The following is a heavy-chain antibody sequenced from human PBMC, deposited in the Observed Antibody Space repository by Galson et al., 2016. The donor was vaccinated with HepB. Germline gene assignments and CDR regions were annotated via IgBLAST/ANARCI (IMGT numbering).Heavy chain of an antibody. CDR1: RYTFTNYW. CDR3: ARYREGVGFAS. J-gene: IGHJ4*02. V-gene: IGHV5-51*03. D-gene: IGHD3-10*01. CDR2: IYPGDSDT. Sequence: QSGAAVKKPGESLKISCKGSRYTFTNYWIAWVRQMPGRGLGWMGIIYPGDSDTRYTPSFQGQVTISADQSTSTAYLQWSSLKAADTAMYYCARYREGVGFASWGQGTLVTVSS.